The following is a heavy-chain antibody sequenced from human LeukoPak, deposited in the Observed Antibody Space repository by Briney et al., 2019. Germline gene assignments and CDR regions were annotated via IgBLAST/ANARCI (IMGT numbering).Heavy chain of an antibody. D-gene: IGHD3-10*01. Sequence: PGGSLRLSCAASGFTFSSYSMYWVRQAPGKGLEWVSSISSSSSYIYYADSVKGRFTISRDNAKNSLYLQMNSLRAEDTAVYYCARGYYGSGSYFYYWGQGTLVTVSS. CDR1: GFTFSSYS. CDR3: ARGYYGSGSYFYY. J-gene: IGHJ4*02. V-gene: IGHV3-21*01. CDR2: ISSSSSYI.